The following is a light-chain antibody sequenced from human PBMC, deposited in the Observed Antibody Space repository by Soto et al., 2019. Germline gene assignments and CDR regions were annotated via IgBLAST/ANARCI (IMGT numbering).Light chain of an antibody. V-gene: IGKV3-15*01. CDR3: QQYNNWT. CDR1: QTVSSSY. J-gene: IGKJ1*01. CDR2: GAS. Sequence: EIVFTQSPCTLALSPGERATLSCRASQTVSSSYLAWYQQKPGQAPRLLIYGASTRATGIPARFSGSGSGTEFTLTSSRLQSEDFAVYYCQQYNNWTFGQGTKVDIK.